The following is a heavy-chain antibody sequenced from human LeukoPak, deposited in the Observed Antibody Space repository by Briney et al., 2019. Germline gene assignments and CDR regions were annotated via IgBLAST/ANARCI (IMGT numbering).Heavy chain of an antibody. D-gene: IGHD6-13*01. CDR2: MNPNSGNT. Sequence: VASVKVSCKASGYTFTSYDINWVRQATGQGLEWMGWMNPNSGNTGYAQKFQGRVTMTRNTSISTAYMELSSLRSEDAAVYFCARARTSIATNDYWGQGTLVTVSS. V-gene: IGHV1-8*01. J-gene: IGHJ4*02. CDR3: ARARTSIATNDY. CDR1: GYTFTSYD.